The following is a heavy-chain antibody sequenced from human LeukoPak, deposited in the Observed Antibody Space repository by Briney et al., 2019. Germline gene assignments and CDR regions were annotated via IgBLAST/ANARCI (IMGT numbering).Heavy chain of an antibody. V-gene: IGHV1-18*01. CDR1: GYTFTSYG. CDR3: ARDSFVVVTAKGFDP. J-gene: IGHJ5*02. Sequence: GASVEVSCKASGYTFTSYGISWVRQAPGQGLEWMGWISAYNGNTNYAQKLQGRVTITTDTSTSTAYMELRSLRSDDTAVYYCARDSFVVVTAKGFDPWGQGTLVTVSS. CDR2: ISAYNGNT. D-gene: IGHD2-21*02.